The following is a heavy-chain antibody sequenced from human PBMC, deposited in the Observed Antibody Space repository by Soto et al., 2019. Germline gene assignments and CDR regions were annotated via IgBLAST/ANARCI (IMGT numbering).Heavy chain of an antibody. CDR2: IIPLFGTA. CDR3: ARDRALGYCSSTSCYSPDAFDI. CDR1: GGTFSSYA. J-gene: IGHJ3*02. D-gene: IGHD2-2*02. V-gene: IGHV1-69*01. Sequence: QVQLVQSGAEVKKPGSSVKVSCKASGGTFSSYAISWVRQAPGQGREWMGGIIPLFGTANYAQKCQGRVTITADESTSTAYMELSSLRSEDTAVYYCARDRALGYCSSTSCYSPDAFDIWGQGTMVTVSS.